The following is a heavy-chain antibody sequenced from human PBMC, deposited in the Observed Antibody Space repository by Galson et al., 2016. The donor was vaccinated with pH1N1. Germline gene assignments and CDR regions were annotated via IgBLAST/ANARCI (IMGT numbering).Heavy chain of an antibody. Sequence: SLRLSCAASGFAFSNYAMSRVRQAPGKGLEWVPATTGSGGNTYFAGSATGRFTVSRDHSNNTLYLQMSSLRAEDTGVYYCAKGLGDNIWGSYAPGAWGRGTLVTVSS. D-gene: IGHD3-16*01. CDR1: GFAFSNYA. CDR3: AKGLGDNIWGSYAPGA. V-gene: IGHV3-23*01. CDR2: TTGSGGNT. J-gene: IGHJ5*02.